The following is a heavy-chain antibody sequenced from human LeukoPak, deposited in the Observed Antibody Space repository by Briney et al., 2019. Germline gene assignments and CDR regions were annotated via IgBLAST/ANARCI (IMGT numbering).Heavy chain of an antibody. CDR1: GFTVSSNY. Sequence: GGSLRLSCAASGFTVSSNYMSWVRQARGKGPEWVSIIYSDEDTYYADSVKGRFAIPRDNSKNMVYLQMNSLRAEDTATYYCARDPEWSGGYWGQGTLVTVSS. CDR3: ARDPEWSGGY. D-gene: IGHD3-3*01. CDR2: IYSDEDT. V-gene: IGHV3-53*01. J-gene: IGHJ4*02.